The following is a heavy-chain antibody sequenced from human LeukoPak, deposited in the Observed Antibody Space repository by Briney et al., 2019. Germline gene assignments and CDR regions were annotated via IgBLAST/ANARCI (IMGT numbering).Heavy chain of an antibody. V-gene: IGHV4-30-4*08. D-gene: IGHD2-2*01. CDR1: GGSISSGDYY. J-gene: IGHJ1*01. CDR2: IYYSGST. Sequence: SETLSLTCTVSGGSISSGDYYWSWIRQPPGKGLERIGYIYYSGSTYYNPSLKSRVTISVDTSKNQFSLKLSSVTAADTAVYYCARGYGVPAAPFQHWGQGTLVTVSS. CDR3: ARGYGVPAAPFQH.